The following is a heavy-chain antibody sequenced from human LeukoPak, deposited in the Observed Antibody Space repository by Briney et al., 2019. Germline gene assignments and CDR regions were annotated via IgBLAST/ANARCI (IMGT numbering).Heavy chain of an antibody. CDR2: IYYSGST. CDR3: AAWPSLDDY. V-gene: IGHV4-59*01. J-gene: IGHJ4*02. D-gene: IGHD3-16*01. CDR1: GGFISSYY. Sequence: SETLSLTCTVSGGFISSYYWSWIRQPPGKGLEWIGYIYYSGSTNYNPSLKSRVTISVDTSKNQFSLKLSSVTAADTAVYYCAAWPSLDDYWGQGTLVTVSS.